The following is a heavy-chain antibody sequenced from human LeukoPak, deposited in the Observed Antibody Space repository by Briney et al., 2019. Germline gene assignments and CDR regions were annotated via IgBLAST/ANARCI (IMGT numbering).Heavy chain of an antibody. V-gene: IGHV1-18*01. CDR1: SYTFTSYG. CDR2: ISAYNGNT. J-gene: IGHJ6*03. D-gene: IGHD3-10*01. Sequence: ASVKVSCKASSYTFTSYGISWVRQAPGQGLEWMGWISAYNGNTNYAQKLQGRVTRTTDTSTSTAYMELRSLRSDDTAVYYCARAFGEFYYMDVWGKGTTVTVSS. CDR3: ARAFGEFYYMDV.